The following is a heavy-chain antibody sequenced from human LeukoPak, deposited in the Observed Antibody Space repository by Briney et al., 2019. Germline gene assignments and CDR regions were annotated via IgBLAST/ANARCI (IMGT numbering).Heavy chain of an antibody. CDR1: GFTFGDYA. CDR3: TRRWYYSEPDDY. V-gene: IGHV3-49*03. Sequence: GGSLRLSCTASGFTFGDYAMSWFRQAPGKGLEWVGFIRSKAYGGTTDYAASVKGRFTISRDDSKSIAYLQMNSLKTEDTAVYYCTRRWYYSEPDDYWGQGTLVTVSS. J-gene: IGHJ4*02. D-gene: IGHD3-10*01. CDR2: IRSKAYGGTT.